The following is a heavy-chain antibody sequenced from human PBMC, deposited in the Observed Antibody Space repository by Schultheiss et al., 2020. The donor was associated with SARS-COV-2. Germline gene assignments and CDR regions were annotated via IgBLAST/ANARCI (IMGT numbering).Heavy chain of an antibody. CDR1: GFTFSNYG. D-gene: IGHD6-19*01. V-gene: IGHV3-33*08. J-gene: IGHJ6*02. Sequence: GGSLRLSCAASGFTFSNYGMHWVRQAPGKGLEWVAVIWYDGSNKYYADSVKGRFTISRDNSKNTLYLQMNSLRAEDTAVYYCASSPRTYSSGWYTGGYYYYGMDVWGQGTTVTVSS. CDR3: ASSPRTYSSGWYTGGYYYYGMDV. CDR2: IWYDGSNK.